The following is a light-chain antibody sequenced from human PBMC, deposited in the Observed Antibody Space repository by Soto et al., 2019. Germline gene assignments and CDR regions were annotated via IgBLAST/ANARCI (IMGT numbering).Light chain of an antibody. CDR3: SSYSYLDIPVL. CDR2: EVV. V-gene: IGLV2-14*01. J-gene: IGLJ2*01. Sequence: QSALTQPASVSGSPGQSITISCTGTDTDIGNYNYVSWYQQYPGKAPKLLIFEVVRRPSGVSNRFSASKSGNTASLTISGLQPEDDADYYCSSYSYLDIPVLLGGGTKLTVL. CDR1: DTDIGNYNY.